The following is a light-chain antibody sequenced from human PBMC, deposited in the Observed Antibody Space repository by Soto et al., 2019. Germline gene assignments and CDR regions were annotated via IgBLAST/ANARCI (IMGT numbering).Light chain of an antibody. V-gene: IGKV3-15*01. Sequence: EIVMTQSPATLSVSPGERATLSCRASQSVSSNLAWYQHKPGQAPRRLIYGASTRATGIPARFSGSGSGTEFTLTISSLQSEDFAVYYCQQYNNWPSITFGQGTKVDIK. J-gene: IGKJ1*01. CDR1: QSVSSN. CDR3: QQYNNWPSIT. CDR2: GAS.